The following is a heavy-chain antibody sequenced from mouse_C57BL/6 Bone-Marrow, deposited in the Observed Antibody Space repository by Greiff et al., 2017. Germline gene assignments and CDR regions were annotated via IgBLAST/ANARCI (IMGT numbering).Heavy chain of an antibody. J-gene: IGHJ2*01. CDR2: ISSGSSTI. V-gene: IGHV5-17*01. D-gene: IGHD2-4*01. Sequence: EVKLVESGGGLVKPGGSLKLSCAASGFTFSDYGMHWVRQAPEKGLEWVAYISSGSSTIYYADTVKGRFTISRDNAKNTLFLQMTCLRSEDTAMYYCARQDYDYDDEAYYFDYCGQGTTLTVSS. CDR1: GFTFSDYG. CDR3: ARQDYDYDDEAYYFDY.